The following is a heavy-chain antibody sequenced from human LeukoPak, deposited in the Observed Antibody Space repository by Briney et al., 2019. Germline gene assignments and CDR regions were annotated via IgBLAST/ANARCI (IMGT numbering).Heavy chain of an antibody. CDR1: GSSIIGSSYY. D-gene: IGHD3-22*01. J-gene: IGHJ4*02. V-gene: IGHV4-39*01. CDR2: INYSGTT. Sequence: PSETLSLTCTVSGSSIIGSSYYWCWIRQPPGKGLDWIGIINYSGTTYYNPSLGSRVTISVDTSKNQFSLKLNSVTASDTAAYYCARGYDYWGQGTLVTVSS. CDR3: ARGYDY.